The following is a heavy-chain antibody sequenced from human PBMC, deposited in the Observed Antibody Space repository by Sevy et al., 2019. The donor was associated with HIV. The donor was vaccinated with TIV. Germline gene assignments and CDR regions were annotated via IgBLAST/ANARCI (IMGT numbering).Heavy chain of an antibody. D-gene: IGHD5-12*01. J-gene: IGHJ3*01. Sequence: GESLKISCSASGFRFRGYTMHWVRQAPGKSLEYVAAVNANRGRTNYADSVKGRFTISRDNSKDTLHLQMSSLSTEGTAVYFCVKGRVVETIRVDAFDLWGQGTMVTVSS. V-gene: IGHV3-64D*06. CDR1: GFRFRGYT. CDR2: VNANRGRT. CDR3: VKGRVVETIRVDAFDL.